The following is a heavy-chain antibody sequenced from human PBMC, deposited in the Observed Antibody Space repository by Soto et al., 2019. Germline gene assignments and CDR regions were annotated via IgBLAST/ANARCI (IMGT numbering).Heavy chain of an antibody. V-gene: IGHV3-30*18. CDR1: GFNVSSNG. J-gene: IGHJ4*02. CDR2: ISYDGSHK. Sequence: HPGGSLRLSCAASGFNVSSNGMFWVRQAPGEGLEWVAIISYDGSHKYYGDSVKGRFTISRDSSRNTLFLQMNSLRLEDTAVYYCVYEHPEPALFRLVYWGQGALVTVSS. CDR3: VYEHPEPALFRLVY. D-gene: IGHD2-2*01.